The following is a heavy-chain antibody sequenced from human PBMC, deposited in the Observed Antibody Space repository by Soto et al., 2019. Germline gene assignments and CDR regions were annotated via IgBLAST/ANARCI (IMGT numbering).Heavy chain of an antibody. J-gene: IGHJ6*02. V-gene: IGHV1-3*04. Sequence: QVQLVQSGAEVKKHGDSVKVSCKASGYNFTMYAMIWVRQAPVQRPEWMGWINTGNGNTKYSPKLQGRVTITRDTSASTAYMELSSLKSEDTAVYYGARGERLYYAYYGMDVGGQGSTVTVSS. CDR2: INTGNGNT. CDR3: ARGERLYYAYYGMDV. CDR1: GYNFTMYA. D-gene: IGHD2-21*01.